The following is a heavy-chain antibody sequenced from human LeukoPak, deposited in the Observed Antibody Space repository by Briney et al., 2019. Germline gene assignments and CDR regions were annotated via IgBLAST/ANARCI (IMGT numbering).Heavy chain of an antibody. Sequence: GGSLRLSCAASGFSFSNYAMSWVRQAPGKGLEWVSSISSSSSYIYYAGSVKGRFTISRDNARNSLYLQMNSLRAEDTAVYFCAREQTGYRPPQLVRYYYMDVWGKGTTVTVSS. CDR2: ISSSSSYI. D-gene: IGHD1-1*01. CDR3: AREQTGYRPPQLVRYYYMDV. J-gene: IGHJ6*03. V-gene: IGHV3-21*01. CDR1: GFSFSNYA.